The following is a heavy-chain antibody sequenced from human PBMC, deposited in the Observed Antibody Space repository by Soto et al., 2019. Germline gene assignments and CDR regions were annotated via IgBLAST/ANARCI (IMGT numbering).Heavy chain of an antibody. CDR2: ISSSSSTI. V-gene: IGHV3-48*02. CDR1: GFTFSSYS. J-gene: IGHJ5*02. Sequence: PGGSLRLSCAASGFTFSSYSMNWVRQAPGKGLEWVSYISSSSSTIYYADSVKGRFTISRDNAKNSLYLQMNSLRDEDTAVYYCARVCLVEMVAANPRRYSPADSWFDPWGQGTLVTISS. CDR3: ARVCLVEMVAANPRRYSPADSWFDP. D-gene: IGHD2-15*01.